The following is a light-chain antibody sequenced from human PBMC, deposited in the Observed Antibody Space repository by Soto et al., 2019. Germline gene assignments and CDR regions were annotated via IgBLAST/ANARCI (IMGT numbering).Light chain of an antibody. V-gene: IGKV3-15*01. CDR2: DAY. J-gene: IGKJ1*01. Sequence: EIVLTQSPVTLSLSPGERATLSCRAIQSVSSPLAWYQQKAGQAPRLLIYDAYTRATGIPARFSGSGSGTEFTLTISSLQSEDFAVYYCQQYTKWRTFGQGTKVDI. CDR1: QSVSSP. CDR3: QQYTKWRT.